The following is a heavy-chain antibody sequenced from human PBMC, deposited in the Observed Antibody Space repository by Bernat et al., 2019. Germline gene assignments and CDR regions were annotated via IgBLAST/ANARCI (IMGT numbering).Heavy chain of an antibody. J-gene: IGHJ4*02. V-gene: IGHV3-33*01. D-gene: IGHD6-13*01. Sequence: QVQLVESGGGVVQPGRSLRLSCTASGFTFSHYGMHWVRQAPGKGLEWVAVIWYDGSNKYYGDSVKGRFTISRDNSKNTLYLQMNSLRVEDTAVYYCARGRRRAAGTFDYWGQGTLVTVSS. CDR3: ARGRRRAAGTFDY. CDR2: IWYDGSNK. CDR1: GFTFSHYG.